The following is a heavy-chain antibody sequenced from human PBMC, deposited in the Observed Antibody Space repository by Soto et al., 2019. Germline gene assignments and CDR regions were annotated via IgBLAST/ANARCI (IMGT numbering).Heavy chain of an antibody. D-gene: IGHD2-8*02. CDR3: ARVIWYWEPYYCDY. Sequence: EVQLVESGGGLVQPGGSLRLSCAASGFTFSSYSMNWVRQAPGKGLEWVSYISSSSSTIYYADSVKGRFTISRDNAKNSLYLQMGSMRAEDAAVYYCARVIWYWEPYYCDYWGQGTLVTVSS. CDR2: ISSSSSTI. CDR1: GFTFSSYS. V-gene: IGHV3-48*01. J-gene: IGHJ4*02.